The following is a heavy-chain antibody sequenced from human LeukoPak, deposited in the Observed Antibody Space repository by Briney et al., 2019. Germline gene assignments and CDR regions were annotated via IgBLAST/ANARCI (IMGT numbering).Heavy chain of an antibody. J-gene: IGHJ4*02. Sequence: ASVKVSCKASGYTFTSYDINWVRQATGQGLEWMGWMNPNSGNTGYAQKFQGRVTMTRNTSISTAYMELSSLRSEDTAVYYCARGQSGSYYNDYWGQGTLVTVSS. D-gene: IGHD1-26*01. CDR1: GYTFTSYD. CDR3: ARGQSGSYYNDY. CDR2: MNPNSGNT. V-gene: IGHV1-8*01.